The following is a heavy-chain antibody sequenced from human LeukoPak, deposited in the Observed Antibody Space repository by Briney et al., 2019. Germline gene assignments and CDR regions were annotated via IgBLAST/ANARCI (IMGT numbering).Heavy chain of an antibody. V-gene: IGHV3-66*01. CDR3: AREGPGRPIDY. D-gene: IGHD1-26*01. CDR2: IYSGGST. Sequence: PGGSLRLSCAASGFTVSSNYMSWVRQAPGKGLEWVSVIYSGGSTYSADSVKGRFTISRDNSKNTLFLQMNSLRAEDTAVYYCAREGPGRPIDYWGPGTLVTVSS. J-gene: IGHJ4*02. CDR1: GFTVSSNY.